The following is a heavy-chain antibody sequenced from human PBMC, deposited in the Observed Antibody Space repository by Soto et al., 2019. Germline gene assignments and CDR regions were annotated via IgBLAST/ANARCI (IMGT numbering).Heavy chain of an antibody. CDR1: GGSISSYY. Sequence: PSETLSLTCTVSGGSISSYYWSWIRQPPGKGLEWIGYIYYSGSTNYNPSLKSRVTISVDTSKNQFSLKLSSVTAADTAVYYCARGRQRGRIAAAGNWFDPWGQGTLVTVSS. CDR3: ARGRQRGRIAAAGNWFDP. D-gene: IGHD6-13*01. CDR2: IYYSGST. J-gene: IGHJ5*02. V-gene: IGHV4-59*12.